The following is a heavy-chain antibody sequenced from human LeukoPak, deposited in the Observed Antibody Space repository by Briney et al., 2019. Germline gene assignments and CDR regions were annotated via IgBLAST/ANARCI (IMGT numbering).Heavy chain of an antibody. CDR2: FYTSGST. D-gene: IGHD5-12*01. CDR3: ARVLRGYSGYGPYDYFDY. J-gene: IGHJ4*02. Sequence: SETLSLTCTVSGGSISSYYWSWIRQPAGKGVEWIGRFYTSGSTNYNPSLKSRVTMSVDTSKNQFSLKLSSVTAADTAVYYCARVLRGYSGYGPYDYFDYWGQGTLVTVSS. CDR1: GGSISSYY. V-gene: IGHV4-4*07.